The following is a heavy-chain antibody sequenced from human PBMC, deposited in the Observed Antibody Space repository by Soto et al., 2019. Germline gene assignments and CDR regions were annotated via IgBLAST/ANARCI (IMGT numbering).Heavy chain of an antibody. D-gene: IGHD3-9*01. V-gene: IGHV4-39*01. Sequence: SETLSLTCTVSGGSISSTGYYWGWIRQPPGKGLEWIGSIYYSGSTSYNPSLQSRVTISVDTSKNQFSLKLSSVTAADTAVYYCARPSYYDILTGYYYGMDVWGQGTTVTVSS. CDR1: GGSISSTGYY. CDR3: ARPSYYDILTGYYYGMDV. CDR2: IYYSGST. J-gene: IGHJ6*02.